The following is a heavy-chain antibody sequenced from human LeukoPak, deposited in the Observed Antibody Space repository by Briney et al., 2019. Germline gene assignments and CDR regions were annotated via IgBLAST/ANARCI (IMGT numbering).Heavy chain of an antibody. CDR3: ARLEYSYGYSAY. Sequence: GGSLRLSCAASGFTFSSYDMSWVRQAPGKGLEWVSAISGSGGSTYYADSVKGRFTMSRDNSKNTLYLQMNSLRAEDTAVYYCARLEYSYGYSAYWGQGTLVTVSS. V-gene: IGHV3-23*01. D-gene: IGHD5-18*01. CDR2: ISGSGGST. J-gene: IGHJ4*02. CDR1: GFTFSSYD.